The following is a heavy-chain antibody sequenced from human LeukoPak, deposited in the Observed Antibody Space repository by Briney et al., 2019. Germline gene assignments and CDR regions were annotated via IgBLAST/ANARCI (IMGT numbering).Heavy chain of an antibody. Sequence: ASVKVSCKASGYTFTTYDINWVRQATGQGLEWMGWMNPNSGNTGYAQKFQGRITITTDMSISTAYMELSSLTSEGTAVYYCARDLSGSGWSLYWFDPWGQGTLVTVSS. V-gene: IGHV1-8*03. CDR3: ARDLSGSGWSLYWFDP. J-gene: IGHJ5*02. D-gene: IGHD6-19*01. CDR2: MNPNSGNT. CDR1: GYTFTTYD.